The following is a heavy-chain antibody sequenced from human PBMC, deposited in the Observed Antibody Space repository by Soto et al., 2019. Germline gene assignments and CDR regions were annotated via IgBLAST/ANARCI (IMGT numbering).Heavy chain of an antibody. CDR2: ISAYNGNT. J-gene: IGHJ4*02. D-gene: IGHD3-22*01. Sequence: QVQLVQSGAEVKKPGASVKVSCKASGYTFTSYGTSWVRQAPGQGLEWMGWISAYNGNTNYAQKLQGRVTMTTDTSTSTAYMELRSLRSDDTAVYYCARGITMIVVVRDLGPFDYWGQGTLVTVSS. CDR3: ARGITMIVVVRDLGPFDY. V-gene: IGHV1-18*01. CDR1: GYTFTSYG.